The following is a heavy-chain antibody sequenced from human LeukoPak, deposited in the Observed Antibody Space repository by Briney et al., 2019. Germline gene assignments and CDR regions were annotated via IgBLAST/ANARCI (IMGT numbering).Heavy chain of an antibody. CDR3: ASGSSARWYFDY. CDR2: ISSSSTNI. D-gene: IGHD3-10*01. V-gene: IGHV3-21*01. CDR1: GFTFSSYS. Sequence: GGSLRLSCAASGFTFSSYSMNWVRQAPGKGLEWVSSISSSSTNIYYADSVKGRFTISRDNAKNSLYLQMNSLRAEDTAVYYCASGSSARWYFDYWGQGTLVTVSS. J-gene: IGHJ4*02.